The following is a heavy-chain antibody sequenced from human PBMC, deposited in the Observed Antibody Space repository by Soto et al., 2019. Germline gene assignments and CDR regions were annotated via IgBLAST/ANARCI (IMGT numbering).Heavy chain of an antibody. V-gene: IGHV1-46*01. CDR2: INPSGGST. D-gene: IGHD2-15*01. CDR3: ARDRVGRGNYYYGMDV. Sequence: ASVKVSCKASGYTYTSYGISWVRQAPEQGLEWMGIINPSGGSTSYAQKFQGRVTMTRDTSTSTVYMELSSLRSEDTAVYYCARDRVGRGNYYYGMDVWGQGTTVTVSS. CDR1: GYTYTSYG. J-gene: IGHJ6*02.